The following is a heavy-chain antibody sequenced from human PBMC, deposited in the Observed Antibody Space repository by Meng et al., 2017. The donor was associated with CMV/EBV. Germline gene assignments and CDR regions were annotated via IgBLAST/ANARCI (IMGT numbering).Heavy chain of an antibody. CDR2: ISYDGSNK. CDR1: GFTFSSYA. V-gene: IGHV3-30-3*01. J-gene: IGHJ6*02. Sequence: GESLKISCAASGFTFSSYAMHWVRQAPGKGLEWVAVISYDGSNKYYADSVKGRFTISRDNSKNTLYLQMNSLRAEDTAVYYCAREMDEYSSSIHGVYYYYGMDVWGQGTTVTSP. CDR3: AREMDEYSSSIHGVYYYYGMDV. D-gene: IGHD6-6*01.